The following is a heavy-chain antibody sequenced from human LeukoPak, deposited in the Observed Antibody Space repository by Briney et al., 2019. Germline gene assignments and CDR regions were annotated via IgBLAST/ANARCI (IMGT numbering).Heavy chain of an antibody. Sequence: ASVKVSCTASGYTFTSYGISWVRQAPGQGLEWMGWIGVYNGNTNYAQKFQGRVTMTTDTSTSTAYMELRSLRSDDTAVFYCARDPHLAAAGKGPYYYGLDLWGQGTTVTVSS. CDR1: GYTFTSYG. CDR3: ARDPHLAAAGKGPYYYGLDL. CDR2: IGVYNGNT. V-gene: IGHV1-18*01. D-gene: IGHD6-13*01. J-gene: IGHJ6*02.